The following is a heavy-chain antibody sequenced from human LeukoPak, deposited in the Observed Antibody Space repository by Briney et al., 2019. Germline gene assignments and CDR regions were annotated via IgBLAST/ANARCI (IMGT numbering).Heavy chain of an antibody. Sequence: SETLSLTCTVSGGSISTYCWSWIRQPAGKGLEWIGHICTSGSTNYNPSLNSRVTISRDTSKNHFSLELSSVTAADTAVYYCARDHELLWFGELLSDAFDIWGQGTMVTVSS. J-gene: IGHJ3*02. CDR1: GGSISTYC. V-gene: IGHV4-4*07. CDR2: ICTSGST. CDR3: ARDHELLWFGELLSDAFDI. D-gene: IGHD3-10*01.